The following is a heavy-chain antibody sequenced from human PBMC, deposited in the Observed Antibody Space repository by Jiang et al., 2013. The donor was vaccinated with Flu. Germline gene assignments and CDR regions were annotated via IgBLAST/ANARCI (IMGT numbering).Heavy chain of an antibody. CDR3: ARSRRDIVLMVYATEAVSGFDY. V-gene: IGHV4-59*01. J-gene: IGHJ4*02. Sequence: ETLSLTCTVSGGSISSYYWSWIRQPPGKGLEWIGYIYYSGSTNYNPSLKSRVTISVDTSKNQFSLKLSSVTAADTAVYYCARSRRDIVLMVYATEAVSGFDYWGQGTLVTVSS. CDR1: GGSISSYY. CDR2: IYYSGST. D-gene: IGHD2-8*01.